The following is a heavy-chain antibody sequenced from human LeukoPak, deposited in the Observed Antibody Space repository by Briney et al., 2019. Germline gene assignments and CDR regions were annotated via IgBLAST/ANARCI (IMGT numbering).Heavy chain of an antibody. CDR1: GFTFSDYY. CDR2: ISSSGSTI. J-gene: IGHJ6*03. V-gene: IGHV3-11*04. Sequence: GGSLRLSCAASGFTFSDYYMGWIRQAPGKGLEWVSYISSSGSTIYYADSVKGRFTISRDNAKNSLYLQMNSLRAEDTAVYYCARLPYSNYAPYYYYYYMDVWGKGTTVTVSS. D-gene: IGHD4-11*01. CDR3: ARLPYSNYAPYYYYYYMDV.